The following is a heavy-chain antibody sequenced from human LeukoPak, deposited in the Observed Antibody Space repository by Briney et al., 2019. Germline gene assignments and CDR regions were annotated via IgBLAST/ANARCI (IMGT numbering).Heavy chain of an antibody. CDR3: ARLDVVWAFDI. Sequence: ASVKVSCKASGYTFTGYYMYWVRQAPGQGLEWMGWISVYSGNTNYAQKFQGRVTMTTDTSTSTAYMELRSLRSDDTAVYYCARLDVVWAFDIWGQGTMVTVSS. J-gene: IGHJ3*02. CDR2: ISVYSGNT. D-gene: IGHD3-16*01. V-gene: IGHV1-18*04. CDR1: GYTFTGYY.